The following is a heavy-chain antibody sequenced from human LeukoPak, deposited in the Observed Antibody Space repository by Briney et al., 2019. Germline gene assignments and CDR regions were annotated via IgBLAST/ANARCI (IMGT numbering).Heavy chain of an antibody. Sequence: ASETLSLTCTVSGGSISSYYWSWIRQPPGKGLEWIGYIYYSGSTNYNPSLKSRVTISVDTSKNQFSLKLSSVTAADTAVYYCARRELGSSWYDWGQGTLVTVSS. CDR1: GGSISSYY. J-gene: IGHJ4*02. D-gene: IGHD6-13*01. CDR3: ARRELGSSWYD. V-gene: IGHV4-59*08. CDR2: IYYSGST.